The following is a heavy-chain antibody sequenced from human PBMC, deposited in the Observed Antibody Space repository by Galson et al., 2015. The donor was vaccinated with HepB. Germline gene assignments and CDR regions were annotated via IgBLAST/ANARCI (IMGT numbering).Heavy chain of an antibody. CDR3: ARGENASGYRPDY. CDR2: INEDGTTT. Sequence: SLRLSCAASGFMFGNYWMHWVRQAPGKGLVWVSRINEDGTTTTYADSVRGRFTISRDNSKNTVYLQMNSLRAEDTGVYYCARGENASGYRPDYWGQGTLVIVSS. D-gene: IGHD3-22*01. CDR1: GFMFGNYW. J-gene: IGHJ4*02. V-gene: IGHV3-74*01.